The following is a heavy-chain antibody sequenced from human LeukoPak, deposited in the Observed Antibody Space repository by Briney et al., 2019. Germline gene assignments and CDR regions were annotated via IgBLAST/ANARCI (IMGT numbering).Heavy chain of an antibody. D-gene: IGHD3-9*01. J-gene: IGHJ4*02. Sequence: PGGSLRLSCAASGFTFSNAWMSWVRQAPGKGLEWVGRIKSKTDGGTTDYVAPVKGRFTISRDDSKNTLYVQMKSLKTEDTAVYYCTRTFDWVFSRDYWGQGTLVTVSS. CDR1: GFTFSNAW. CDR3: TRTFDWVFSRDY. CDR2: IKSKTDGGTT. V-gene: IGHV3-15*01.